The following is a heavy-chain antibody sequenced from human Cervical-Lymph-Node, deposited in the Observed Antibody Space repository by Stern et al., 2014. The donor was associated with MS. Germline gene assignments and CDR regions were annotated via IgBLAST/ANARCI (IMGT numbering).Heavy chain of an antibody. CDR2: INPNSGGP. CDR1: GYTFTDYY. J-gene: IGHJ6*02. V-gene: IGHV1-2*02. Sequence: VQLVQSGAEVKKPGASVKVSCKASGYTFTDYYMHWVRQAPGQGLEWMGWINPNSGGPNYAHKFKGRVTMTRDTSNRTPYMELSRLRSDDTAVYYCATGGMDVWGQGTTVTVSS. CDR3: ATGGMDV.